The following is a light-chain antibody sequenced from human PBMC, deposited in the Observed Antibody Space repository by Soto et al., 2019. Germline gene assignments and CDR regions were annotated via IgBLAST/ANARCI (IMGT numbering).Light chain of an antibody. CDR2: AAS. J-gene: IGKJ1*01. Sequence: DLQMTQSPSSLSASVGDRVTITCRASRSISNYLNWYQQKSGKVPRLLIYAASSLQPGVPSRFSGTATGTAFTLTITSLQPEDSATYYCQQSYSVPRFGPGTRVDLK. CDR3: QQSYSVPR. V-gene: IGKV1-39*01. CDR1: RSISNY.